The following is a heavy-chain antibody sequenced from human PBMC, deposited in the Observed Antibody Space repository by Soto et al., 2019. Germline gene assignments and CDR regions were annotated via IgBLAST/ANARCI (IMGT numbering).Heavy chain of an antibody. Sequence: PGGSLRLSCAASGFTFSRYGMHWVRQAPGKGLEWVAVTSDDGSDKFYPDSVRGRFTISRDNFKNTLYLQMNSLRAEDTAVYYCARDRNYYLDYWGQGTLVTVSS. CDR2: TSDDGSDK. CDR3: ARDRNYYLDY. D-gene: IGHD3-10*01. J-gene: IGHJ4*02. CDR1: GFTFSRYG. V-gene: IGHV3-30*03.